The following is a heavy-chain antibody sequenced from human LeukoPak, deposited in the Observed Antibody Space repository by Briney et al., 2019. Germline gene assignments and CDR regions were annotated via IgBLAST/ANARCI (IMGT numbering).Heavy chain of an antibody. V-gene: IGHV3-48*01. J-gene: IGHJ4*02. CDR2: ISSSSSTI. Sequence: PGGSLRLSCAASGFTFSTYSMNWVRQAPGKGLEWVSYISSSSSTIYYADSVKGRFTISRDNAKNSLYLQMNSLRAEDTAVYYCAKDRVTMVRGVIDYWGQGTLVTVSS. D-gene: IGHD3-10*01. CDR3: AKDRVTMVRGVIDY. CDR1: GFTFSTYS.